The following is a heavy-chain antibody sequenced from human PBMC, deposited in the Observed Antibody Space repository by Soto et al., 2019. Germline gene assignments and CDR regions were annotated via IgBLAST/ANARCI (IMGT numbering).Heavy chain of an antibody. V-gene: IGHV3-33*01. J-gene: IGHJ6*02. CDR1: GFTFSSYG. Sequence: LRLSCAASGFTFSSYGMHWVRQAPGKGLEWVAVIWYDGSNKYYADSVKGRFTISRDNSKNTLYLQMNSLRAEDTAVYYCARGPGYSSSWYKVYYGMDVWGQGTTVTVSS. D-gene: IGHD6-13*01. CDR3: ARGPGYSSSWYKVYYGMDV. CDR2: IWYDGSNK.